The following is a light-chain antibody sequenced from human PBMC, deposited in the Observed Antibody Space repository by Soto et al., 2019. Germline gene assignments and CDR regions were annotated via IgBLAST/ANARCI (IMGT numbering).Light chain of an antibody. Sequence: EIVLTQSPGTLSLSPRERPTLSCRASQSVSSNYLAWYQHRPGQAPRLLIYGVSNRAPGIPDRFSGSGYGTHYTLTISRLEPEDYAVYYCQQYAASSRTFGQGTQVEVK. CDR3: QQYAASSRT. CDR1: QSVSSNY. V-gene: IGKV3-20*01. CDR2: GVS. J-gene: IGKJ1*01.